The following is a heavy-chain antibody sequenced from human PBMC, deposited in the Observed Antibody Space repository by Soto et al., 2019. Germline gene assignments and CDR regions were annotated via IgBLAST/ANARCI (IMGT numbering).Heavy chain of an antibody. CDR1: GGSFSGYY. V-gene: IGHV4-34*01. CDR3: ARVRSQITIFGVVSPSRYYYMDV. CDR2: INHSGST. Sequence: PSETLSLTCAVYGGSFSGYYWSWIRQPPGKGLEWIGEINHSGSTNYNPSLKSRVTISVDTSKNQFSLKLSSVTAADTAVYYCARVRSQITIFGVVSPSRYYYMDVWGKGTTVTVSS. D-gene: IGHD3-3*01. J-gene: IGHJ6*03.